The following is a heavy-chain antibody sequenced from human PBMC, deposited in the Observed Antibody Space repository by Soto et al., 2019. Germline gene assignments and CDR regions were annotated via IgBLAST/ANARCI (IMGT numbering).Heavy chain of an antibody. CDR3: ARHAGSNYDILTGYYHFYFDY. J-gene: IGHJ4*02. V-gene: IGHV4-59*01. CDR2: IYYSGST. D-gene: IGHD3-9*01. Sequence: PSETLSLTCTVSGGSISSYYWSWIRQPPGKGLEWIGYIYYSGSTNYNPSLKSRVTISVDTSKNQFSLKLSSVTAADTAVYYCARHAGSNYDILTGYYHFYFDYWGQGTLVTVSS. CDR1: GGSISSYY.